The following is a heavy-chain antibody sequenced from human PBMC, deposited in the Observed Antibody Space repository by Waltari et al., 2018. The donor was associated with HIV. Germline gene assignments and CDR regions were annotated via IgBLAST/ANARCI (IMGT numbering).Heavy chain of an antibody. J-gene: IGHJ4*02. Sequence: EVRLVESWGVVVQPGGSRRLSCAASGFTVSSSWMTWVRQAPGKGLEWVANIKEDGSEIHYVDSVKGRFTISRDNAKNSLYLQMNSLRAEDTAVYYCARRQQLTDWGQGTLVTVSS. D-gene: IGHD6-13*01. CDR3: ARRQQLTD. CDR1: GFTVSSSW. V-gene: IGHV3-7*01. CDR2: IKEDGSEI.